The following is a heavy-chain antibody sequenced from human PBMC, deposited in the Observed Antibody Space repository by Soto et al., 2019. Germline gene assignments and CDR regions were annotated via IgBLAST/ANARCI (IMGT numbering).Heavy chain of an antibody. J-gene: IGHJ3*02. D-gene: IGHD2-8*02. CDR2: ILVDGRT. V-gene: IGHV3-23*01. Sequence: GGSLRLSCAASGFICSSYDMSWVRQAPGKGLEWVSTILVDGRTVYVDSVKGRFTISRDSSQDTVYLQMNSLTAGDTALYYCAKATATGGAAFDICGQGTRVTVS. CDR1: GFICSSYD. CDR3: AKATATGGAAFDI.